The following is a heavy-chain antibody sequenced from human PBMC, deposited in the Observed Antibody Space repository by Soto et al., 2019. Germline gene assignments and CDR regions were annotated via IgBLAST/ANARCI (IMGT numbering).Heavy chain of an antibody. CDR1: EFTFSNYA. J-gene: IGHJ5*02. V-gene: IGHV3-11*01. CDR3: ARVLVFYGGFDP. D-gene: IGHD2-21*02. Sequence: GGSLRLSCAASEFTFSNYAMSWVRQAPGKGLEWVSAISYGGGTIYYADSVKGRFTISRDNAKNSLYLQMNSLRAEDTAVYYCARVLVFYGGFDPWGQGTLVTVSS. CDR2: ISYGGGTI.